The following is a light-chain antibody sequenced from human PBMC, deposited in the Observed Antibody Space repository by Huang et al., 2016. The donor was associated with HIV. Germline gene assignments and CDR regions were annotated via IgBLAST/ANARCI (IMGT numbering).Light chain of an antibody. CDR2: LGS. Sequence: DIVMTQSPLSLPVTPGESASISCRSSQSLLHTNEYNYLDWYLLRPGQSPQLLIYLGSHRANRVPGRFRGRGSGTDFTPKIRRGEAGHVWVYYRMEALPTPPNTFGQGTKLEI. J-gene: IGKJ2*01. CDR3: MEALPTPPNT. V-gene: IGKV2-28*01. CDR1: QSLLHTNEYNY.